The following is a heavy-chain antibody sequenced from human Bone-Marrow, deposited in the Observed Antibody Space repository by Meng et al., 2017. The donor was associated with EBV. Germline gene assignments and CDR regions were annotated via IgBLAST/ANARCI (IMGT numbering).Heavy chain of an antibody. CDR3: ARRGDYGDTRVSDY. Sequence: VRAQHRGAGQLKPAEHLSLTCAVFGGSFSGYYWSWIRQPPGKGLEWIGEINHSGSTNYNPSLKSRVTISVDTSKNQFSLKLSSVTAADTAVYYCARRGDYGDTRVSDYWGQGTLVTVSS. CDR2: INHSGST. D-gene: IGHD4-17*01. J-gene: IGHJ4*02. CDR1: GGSFSGYY. V-gene: IGHV4-34*01.